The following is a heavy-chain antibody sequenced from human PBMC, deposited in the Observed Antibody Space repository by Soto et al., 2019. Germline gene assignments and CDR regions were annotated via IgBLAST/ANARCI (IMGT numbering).Heavy chain of an antibody. CDR2: ISGSGGST. CDR3: AKGCSGGSCYPYYYYYYMDV. J-gene: IGHJ6*03. CDR1: GFTFSSYA. D-gene: IGHD2-15*01. V-gene: IGHV3-23*01. Sequence: GGSLRLSCAASGFTFSSYAMSWVRQAPGKGLEWVSAISGSGGSTYYADSVKGRFTISRDNSKNTLYLQMNSLRAEDTAVYYCAKGCSGGSCYPYYYYYYMDVWGKGTTVTVS.